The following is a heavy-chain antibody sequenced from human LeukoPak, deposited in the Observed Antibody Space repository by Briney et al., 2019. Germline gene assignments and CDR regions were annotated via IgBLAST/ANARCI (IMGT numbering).Heavy chain of an antibody. CDR2: ISAYNGNI. J-gene: IGHJ5*02. D-gene: IGHD3-3*01. CDR1: GYTFTSYG. CDR3: ARDHLPYLTTFGVDTHNWFDP. Sequence: ASVKVSCKASGYTFTSYGISWVRQAPGQGLEWMGWISAYNGNINYAQKLQGRVTMTTDTSMSTAYMELRSLRSDDMAVYYCARDHLPYLTTFGVDTHNWFDPWGQGTLVTVSS. V-gene: IGHV1-18*03.